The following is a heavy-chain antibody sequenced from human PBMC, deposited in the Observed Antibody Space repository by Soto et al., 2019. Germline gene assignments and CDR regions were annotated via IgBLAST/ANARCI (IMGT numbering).Heavy chain of an antibody. CDR3: ARVSGVVRGVIAHNWFDP. Sequence: SETLSLTCTVSRGSISSYYWSWIRQPPGKGLEWIGYIYYSGSTNYNPSLKSRVTISVDTSKNQFSLKLSSVTAADTAVYYCARVSGVVRGVIAHNWFDPWGQGTLVTVSS. D-gene: IGHD3-10*01. J-gene: IGHJ5*02. CDR2: IYYSGST. V-gene: IGHV4-59*12. CDR1: RGSISSYY.